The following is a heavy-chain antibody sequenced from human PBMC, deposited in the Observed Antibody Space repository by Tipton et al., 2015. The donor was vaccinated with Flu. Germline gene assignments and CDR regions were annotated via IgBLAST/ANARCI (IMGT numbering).Heavy chain of an antibody. CDR2: VFHSGLT. D-gene: IGHD3-10*01. CDR3: ARDSGSGTDVTFYF. V-gene: IGHV4-39*07. CDR1: GGSINSTTYY. Sequence: TLSLTCTVSGGSINSTTYYWGWVRQPPGKGLEWIATVFHSGLTYYNPSLKSRVSISIDTSKNQFSLRMNSVTAADSAVYYCARDSGSGTDVTFYFWGQGTLVTVSS. J-gene: IGHJ4*02.